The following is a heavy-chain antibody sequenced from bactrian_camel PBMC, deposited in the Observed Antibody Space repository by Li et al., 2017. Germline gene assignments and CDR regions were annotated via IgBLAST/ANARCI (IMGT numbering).Heavy chain of an antibody. V-gene: IGHV3S53*01. D-gene: IGHD1*01. Sequence: HVQLVESGGGSVPVGGSLRLSCVSSVGYVFSSHCMGWFLQAPGKEREGVAALNIDGKTTYADSVKGRFTISHDAAKNSIDLEMNSLKPDDTAVYYCAATGQMLSVAGCRTQGTQVTVS. CDR2: LNIDGKT. J-gene: IGHJ4*01. CDR1: GYVFSSHC.